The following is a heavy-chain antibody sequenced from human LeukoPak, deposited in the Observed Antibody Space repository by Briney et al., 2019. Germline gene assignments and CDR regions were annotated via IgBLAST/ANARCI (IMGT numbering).Heavy chain of an antibody. D-gene: IGHD3-3*01. CDR3: ARDDFWSGYYNYYYYYIDV. CDR1: GGTFSSYT. V-gene: IGHV1-69*04. Sequence: SVKVSCKASGGTFSSYTISWVRQAPGQGLEWLGRIIPILGIANYAQKFQGRVTITAEKSTSTAYMELSSLRPEDTAVYYCARDDFWSGYYNYYYYYIDVWGKGTTVTFSS. J-gene: IGHJ6*03. CDR2: IIPILGIA.